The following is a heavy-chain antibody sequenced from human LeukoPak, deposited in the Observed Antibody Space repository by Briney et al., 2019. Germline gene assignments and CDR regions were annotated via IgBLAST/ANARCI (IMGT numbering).Heavy chain of an antibody. Sequence: SETLSLTCTVSGGSISSSSYYWGWIRQPPGKGLEGIGSIYYSGSTYYNPSLKSRVTISVDTSKNQFSLKLSSVTAADTAVYYCARDGYDSSGSTGWFDPWGQGTLVTVSS. V-gene: IGHV4-39*01. J-gene: IGHJ5*02. CDR1: GGSISSSSYY. CDR3: ARDGYDSSGSTGWFDP. D-gene: IGHD3-22*01. CDR2: IYYSGST.